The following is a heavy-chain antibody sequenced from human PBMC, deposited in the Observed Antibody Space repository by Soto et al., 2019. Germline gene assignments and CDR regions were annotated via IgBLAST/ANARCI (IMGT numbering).Heavy chain of an antibody. CDR3: ARGPYSSSLGWFDP. Sequence: QVQLQQWGAGLLKPSETLSLTCAVYGGSFSGYYWSWIRQPPGKGLEWIGEINHSGSTNYNPSLKSRVTISVDTSKNQFSLKLSSVTAADTAVYYCARGPYSSSLGWFDPWGQGTLVTVSS. CDR1: GGSFSGYY. CDR2: INHSGST. J-gene: IGHJ5*02. D-gene: IGHD6-6*01. V-gene: IGHV4-34*01.